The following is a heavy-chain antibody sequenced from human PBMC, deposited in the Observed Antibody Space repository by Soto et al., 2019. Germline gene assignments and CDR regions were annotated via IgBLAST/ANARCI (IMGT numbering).Heavy chain of an antibody. CDR1: GLTFSGYW. J-gene: IGHJ4*02. D-gene: IGHD2-15*01. V-gene: IGHV3-74*01. CDR2: VNSDGTST. Sequence: EGQLVESGGDLVQPGGSLRLSCAASGLTFSGYWMHWVRQAPGKGLVWVSRVNSDGTSTAYADSVKGRFTISRDNAKNTLYLQMNSLRAEDTAVYYCARGWTGGYWGQGTLVTVSS. CDR3: ARGWTGGY.